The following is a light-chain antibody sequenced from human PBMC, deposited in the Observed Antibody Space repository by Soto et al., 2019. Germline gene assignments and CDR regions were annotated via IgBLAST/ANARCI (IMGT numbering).Light chain of an antibody. CDR1: QSVSSY. Sequence: EILVTHSPATRSVSPGEIATLSCSASQSVSSYLAWYQQKPGQAPRLLIYDASNRATGIPARFSGSGSGTDFTLTISSLEPEDFAVYYCQQRSNWPPITFGQGTRLEIK. V-gene: IGKV3-11*01. CDR3: QQRSNWPPIT. J-gene: IGKJ5*01. CDR2: DAS.